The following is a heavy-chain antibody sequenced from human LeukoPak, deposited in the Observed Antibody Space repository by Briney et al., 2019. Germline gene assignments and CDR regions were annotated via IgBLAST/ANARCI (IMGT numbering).Heavy chain of an antibody. CDR3: AKVLSGSQDC. V-gene: IGHV3-23*01. CDR2: ITGGAENT. D-gene: IGHD1-26*01. J-gene: IGHJ4*02. CDR1: GLTFSDYS. Sequence: PGGSLRLSCAASGLTFSDYSMTWVRQAPGKGLKWLSTITGGAENTYYADSVKGRFTISRDNSKNTVYLQMNSLRAEDTAVYYCAKVLSGSQDCWGQGTVVTVSS.